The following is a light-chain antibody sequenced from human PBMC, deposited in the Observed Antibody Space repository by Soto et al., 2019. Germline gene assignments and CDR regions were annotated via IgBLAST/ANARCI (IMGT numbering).Light chain of an antibody. V-gene: IGKV1-5*03. CDR2: RTS. CDR3: QQYSINLLT. J-gene: IGKJ3*01. Sequence: DLQMTQSPSTLSASVGDRVTITCRASQDISNWLAWYQQKPGKAPKLLIYRTSNLESGVPSRFSGSGSGTEFTLTISSLQPDDFATYYCQQYSINLLTFGPGTTVDI. CDR1: QDISNW.